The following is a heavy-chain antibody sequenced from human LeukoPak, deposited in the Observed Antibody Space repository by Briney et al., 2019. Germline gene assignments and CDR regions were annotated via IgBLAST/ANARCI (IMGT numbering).Heavy chain of an antibody. CDR1: GGSIGSSNYY. J-gene: IGHJ4*02. Sequence: PSETLSLTCTVSGGSIGSSNYYWGWIRQPPGKGLEWIGSIYNSGSTYNNPSLKSRVTISVDTSKNQFSLKLSSVTAADTAVYYCARRVPEGYWNYWGQGTLVTVSS. CDR3: ARRVPEGYWNY. CDR2: IYNSGST. V-gene: IGHV4-39*01. D-gene: IGHD3-22*01.